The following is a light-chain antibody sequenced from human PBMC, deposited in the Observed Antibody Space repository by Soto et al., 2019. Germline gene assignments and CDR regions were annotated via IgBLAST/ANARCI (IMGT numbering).Light chain of an antibody. V-gene: IGKV1-39*01. J-gene: IGKJ4*01. Sequence: DIHMTQSPSSLSASVGDRVTITCRATQTISNFLNWYQQKPGQAPKLLIYAASSLHSGVPSRFSGGYSGTDFTLTISNLQPEDFANYYCKQSYSTPITFGGGTKVEIQ. CDR2: AAS. CDR3: KQSYSTPIT. CDR1: QTISNF.